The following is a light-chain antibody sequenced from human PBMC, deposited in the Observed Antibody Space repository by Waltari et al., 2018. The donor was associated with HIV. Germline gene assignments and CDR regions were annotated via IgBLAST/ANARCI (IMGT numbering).Light chain of an antibody. CDR1: QDISNY. J-gene: IGKJ2*01. Sequence: DIQMTQSPSSLSASVGDRVTITCQASQDISNYLNWYQQKPGKAAKLLIYDASNLETGVPSRFSGSGSGTDFTFTISSLQPEDIATYYCQQYDNLPPYYTFGQGTKLEIK. V-gene: IGKV1-33*01. CDR2: DAS. CDR3: QQYDNLPPYYT.